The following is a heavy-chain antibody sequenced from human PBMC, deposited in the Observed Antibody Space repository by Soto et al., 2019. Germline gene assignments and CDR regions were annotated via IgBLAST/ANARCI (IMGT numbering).Heavy chain of an antibody. J-gene: IGHJ4*02. CDR1: VFNFATYS. CDR3: ARDSGAVVTVAQFDY. V-gene: IGHV3-23*01. CDR2: ISDGVDRA. D-gene: IGHD2-2*01. Sequence: PGGSLRLSCASSVFNFATYSMSWVRDSPGKWLEWVAGISDGVDRAYYGDSVKGRFTISRDTSKNSLYLQMNSLRAEDTAVYYCARDSGAVVTVAQFDYWGQGTLVTVSS.